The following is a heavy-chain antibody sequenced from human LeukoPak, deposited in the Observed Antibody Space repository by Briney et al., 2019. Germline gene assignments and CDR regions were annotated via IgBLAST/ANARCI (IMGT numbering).Heavy chain of an antibody. D-gene: IGHD3-10*01. CDR2: INQGARET. V-gene: IGHV3-7*03. Sequence: GGSLRLSCEASGFTFGTFWMSWVRQAPGKGLEWVANINQGARETNYVDSVKGRFTIARDDAKNSLYLQMNSLRAEDTAVYYCAKVRNYYGSGRKIDAFDIWGQGTMVPVSS. CDR1: GFTFGTFW. CDR3: AKVRNYYGSGRKIDAFDI. J-gene: IGHJ3*02.